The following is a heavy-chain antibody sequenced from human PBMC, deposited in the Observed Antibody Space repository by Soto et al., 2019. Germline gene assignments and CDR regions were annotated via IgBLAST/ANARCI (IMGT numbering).Heavy chain of an antibody. CDR1: GVSIISSSF. CDR3: ERVSFGDTVNRNWFEQ. Sequence: ETLSLTFSFSGVSIISSSFVILFRQPPGKGLEWIGEIYHSGSTNYNPSLKSRVTISVEKYKKQFSLKLSSVTAADTAVYYCERVSFGDTVNRNWFEQWGKGTLVTVS. D-gene: IGHD3-10*01. CDR2: IYHSGST. V-gene: IGHV4-4*02. J-gene: IGHJ5*02.